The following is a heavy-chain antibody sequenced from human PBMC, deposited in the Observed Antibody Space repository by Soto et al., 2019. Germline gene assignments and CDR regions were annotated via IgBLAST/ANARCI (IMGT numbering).Heavy chain of an antibody. CDR2: INAYNGNT. Sequence: GASVKVCCKASGYTFTSYGIHLVRQAPGQRLEWTGWINAYNGNTNYAQKLQGRVTMTTDTSTSTAYMELRSLRSDDTAVYYCARCRYYDSSGYSYWYFDLWGRGTLVTVSS. V-gene: IGHV1-18*01. D-gene: IGHD3-22*01. CDR1: GYTFTSYG. CDR3: ARCRYYDSSGYSYWYFDL. J-gene: IGHJ2*01.